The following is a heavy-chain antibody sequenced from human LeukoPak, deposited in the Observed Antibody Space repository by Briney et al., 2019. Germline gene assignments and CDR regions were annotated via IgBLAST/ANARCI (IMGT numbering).Heavy chain of an antibody. CDR2: ISHSGST. Sequence: PAETLCLTCAVYGGSFSGYDWSWIRQPPGKGLEWIGEISHSGSTNYNASLKSGGTISVDPSKQQFPLNLSSVNAAATAVYYCATPYYDLWTGYSFFDYWGQGTLVTVSS. CDR1: GGSFSGYD. V-gene: IGHV4-34*01. J-gene: IGHJ4*02. D-gene: IGHD3-3*01. CDR3: ATPYYDLWTGYSFFDY.